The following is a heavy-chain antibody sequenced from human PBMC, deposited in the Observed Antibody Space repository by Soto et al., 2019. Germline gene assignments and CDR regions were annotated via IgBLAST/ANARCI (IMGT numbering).Heavy chain of an antibody. CDR2: VYYTGST. V-gene: IGHV4-59*08. CDR1: GRSISNFY. D-gene: IGHD3-9*01. J-gene: IGHJ6*03. Sequence: WETLSLTCTGSGRSISNFYWSWIRQPPGTGLEWIGYVYYTGSTSYNPSLKRRVTFSADSSRGQFSLRLNSVTAADTAVYYCARTVLGPDLLADSFVDYYYYMDVWGQGTTVTVS. CDR3: ARTVLGPDLLADSFVDYYYYMDV.